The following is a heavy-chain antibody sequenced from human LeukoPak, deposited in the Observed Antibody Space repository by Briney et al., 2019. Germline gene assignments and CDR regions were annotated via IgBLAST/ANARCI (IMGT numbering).Heavy chain of an antibody. Sequence: GGSLRLSCAASGFTFSSYSMNWVRQAPGKGLEWVSSISSSSSYIYYADSVKGRFTISRDNAKNSLYLQMNSLRAEDTAVYYCAREGMATIGGFDYWGQGTLVTVSS. D-gene: IGHD5-12*01. CDR3: AREGMATIGGFDY. CDR1: GFTFSSYS. V-gene: IGHV3-21*01. J-gene: IGHJ4*02. CDR2: ISSSSSYI.